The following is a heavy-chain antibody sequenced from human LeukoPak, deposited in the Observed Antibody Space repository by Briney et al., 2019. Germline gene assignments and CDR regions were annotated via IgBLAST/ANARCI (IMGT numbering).Heavy chain of an antibody. V-gene: IGHV3-21*01. CDR3: ARDKIAAAGTDYYYGMDV. J-gene: IGHJ6*02. D-gene: IGHD6-13*01. CDR2: ISSSSYI. Sequence: GGSLRLSCAASGFTFSSYNMNWVRQAPGKGLEWVSSISSSSYIYYADSVKGRFTISRVNAKNSLYLQMNSLRAEDTAVYYCARDKIAAAGTDYYYGMDVWGQGTTVTVSS. CDR1: GFTFSSYN.